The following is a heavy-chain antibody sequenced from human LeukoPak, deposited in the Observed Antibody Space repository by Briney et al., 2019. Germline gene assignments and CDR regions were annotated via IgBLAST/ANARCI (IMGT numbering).Heavy chain of an antibody. J-gene: IGHJ4*02. CDR2: INPNSGGT. Sequence: ASVKVSCKASGYTFTGYYMHWVRQAPGQGLEWMGWINPNSGGTNYAQKFQGRVTMTRDTSISTAYMELSSLRSEDMAVYYCARGHYDFWSGEGDYFDYWGQGTLVTVSS. CDR3: ARGHYDFWSGEGDYFDY. D-gene: IGHD3-3*01. V-gene: IGHV1-2*02. CDR1: GYTFTGYY.